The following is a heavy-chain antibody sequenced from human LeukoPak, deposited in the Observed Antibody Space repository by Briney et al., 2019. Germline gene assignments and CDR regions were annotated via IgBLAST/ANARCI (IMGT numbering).Heavy chain of an antibody. J-gene: IGHJ4*02. CDR3: ARSGNYYDSSGYYYDH. V-gene: IGHV4-39*01. CDR1: GGSITSSSYY. CDR2: IYYSEST. Sequence: SETLSLTCTVSGGSITSSSYYWGRIRQPPGKGLEWIGTIYYSESTYYNPSLKSRVTISVDTSKNQFSLKLSSVTAADTAVYYCARSGNYYDSSGYYYDHWGQGTLVTVSS. D-gene: IGHD3-22*01.